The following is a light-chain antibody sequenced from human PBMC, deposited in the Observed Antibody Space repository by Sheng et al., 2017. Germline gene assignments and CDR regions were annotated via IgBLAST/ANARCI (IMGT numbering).Light chain of an antibody. CDR3: QQYYTTPYT. CDR1: HGISTS. Sequence: DIQMTQSPSSLSASVGDRVTITCRASHGISTSLAWYQQKPGKAPKLLLFDASRLESGVPSRFSGSGSGTDYTLTISSLQPKDFATYYCQQYYTTPYTFGQGTKLEIK. V-gene: IGKV1-NL1*01. CDR2: DAS. J-gene: IGKJ2*01.